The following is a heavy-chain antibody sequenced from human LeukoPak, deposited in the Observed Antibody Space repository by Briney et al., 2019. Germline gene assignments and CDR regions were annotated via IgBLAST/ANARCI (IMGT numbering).Heavy chain of an antibody. J-gene: IGHJ4*02. V-gene: IGHV6-1*01. CDR2: TYYRSKWYN. CDR1: GDSVSSNSAA. Sequence: SQTLSLTCAISGDSVSSNSAAWNWIRQSPSRGLEWLGRTYYRSKWYNDYAVSVKSRITINPDTSKNQFSLKLSSVTAADTAVYYCARNSELRYFDWLLWDWGQGTLVTVSS. D-gene: IGHD3-9*01. CDR3: ARNSELRYFDWLLWD.